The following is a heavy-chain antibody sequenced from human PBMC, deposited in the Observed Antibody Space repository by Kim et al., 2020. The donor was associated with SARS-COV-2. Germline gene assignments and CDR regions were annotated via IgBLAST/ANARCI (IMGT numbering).Heavy chain of an antibody. Sequence: GGSLRLSCAASGFTFSSYAMSWVRQAPGKGLEWVSAISGSGGSTYYADSVKGRFTISRDNSKNTLYLQMNSLRAEDTAVYYCAKVYVGGSGSYYNGAWGDYYYYGMDVWGQGTTVTVSS. D-gene: IGHD3-10*01. J-gene: IGHJ6*02. CDR1: GFTFSSYA. CDR2: ISGSGGST. V-gene: IGHV3-23*01. CDR3: AKVYVGGSGSYYNGAWGDYYYYGMDV.